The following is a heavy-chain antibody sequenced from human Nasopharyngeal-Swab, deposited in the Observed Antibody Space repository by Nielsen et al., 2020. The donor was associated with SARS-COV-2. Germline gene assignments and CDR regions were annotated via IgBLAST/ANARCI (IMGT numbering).Heavy chain of an antibody. V-gene: IGHV5-51*01. J-gene: IGHJ4*01. Sequence: KVSCKGSGNVFSAYWIGWVRQMPGRGLEGRGVIYPGDSDARYSPSFQGQVTFSADKSIDTAYLHLRSLKASDTAIYYCARHDYDILTGYSYWGQGTPVTVSS. D-gene: IGHD3-9*01. CDR2: IYPGDSDA. CDR3: ARHDYDILTGYSY. CDR1: GNVFSAYW.